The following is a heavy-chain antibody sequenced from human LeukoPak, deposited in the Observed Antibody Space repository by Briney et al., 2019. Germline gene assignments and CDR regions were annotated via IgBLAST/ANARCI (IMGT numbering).Heavy chain of an antibody. V-gene: IGHV3-33*01. CDR2: IWHDGSKE. Sequence: GGSLRLSCAASGFTFTRCGFHWVRQAPGKGLEWVSVIWHDGSKEYYADPVKGRFTISRDNSKNTLYLQMNSLRVEDTAVYYCATDGCSTSSCYDFWGQGTLVTVSS. D-gene: IGHD2-2*01. J-gene: IGHJ4*02. CDR1: GFTFTRCG. CDR3: ATDGCSTSSCYDF.